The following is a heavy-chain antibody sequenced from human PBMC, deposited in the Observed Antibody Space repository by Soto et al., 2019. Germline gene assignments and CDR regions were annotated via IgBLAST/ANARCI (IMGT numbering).Heavy chain of an antibody. D-gene: IGHD2-2*01. CDR2: VHYSGST. CDR3: ARLKKIGKYQTFAY. V-gene: IGHV4-39*02. J-gene: IGHJ4*02. Sequence: SETLSLTCTVSGGSISSSSYYWGWIRQPPGKGLEWIASVHYSGSTYYNTSLKSRVTISVDTSKSHFSLKLSSVAATDTAVYYCARLKKIGKYQTFAYWGQETLATVSS. CDR1: GGSISSSSYY.